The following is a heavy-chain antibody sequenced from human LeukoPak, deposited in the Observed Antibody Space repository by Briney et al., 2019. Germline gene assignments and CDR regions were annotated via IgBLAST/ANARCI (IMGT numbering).Heavy chain of an antibody. D-gene: IGHD2-2*01. CDR1: GFTFSNYA. J-gene: IGHJ4*02. CDR2: ISGRGST. V-gene: IGHV3-23*01. Sequence: GGSLGLSCAASGFTFSNYAMSWVRQAPGKGLEWVSTISGRGSTNYADSVKGRFTISRDNSKNTLYVEMTSLRAEDTAIYYCAKDGGSTGYCFDSWGQGTVVAVSS. CDR3: AKDGGSTGYCFDS.